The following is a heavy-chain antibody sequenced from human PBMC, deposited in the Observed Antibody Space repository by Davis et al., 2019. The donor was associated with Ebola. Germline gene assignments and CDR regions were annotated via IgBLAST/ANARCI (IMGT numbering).Heavy chain of an antibody. Sequence: GESLKISCKGSGYSFTSYWIGWVRQMPGKGLEWMGIIYPGDSDTRYSPSFQGQVTISADKSISTAYLQWSSLKASDTAMYYCARLHWEYQLLLAQDYYYYMDVWGKGTTVTVSS. CDR2: IYPGDSDT. D-gene: IGHD2-2*01. V-gene: IGHV5-51*01. CDR3: ARLHWEYQLLLAQDYYYYMDV. CDR1: GYSFTSYW. J-gene: IGHJ6*03.